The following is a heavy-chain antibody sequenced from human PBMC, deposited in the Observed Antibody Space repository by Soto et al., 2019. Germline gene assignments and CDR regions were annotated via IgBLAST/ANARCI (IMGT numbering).Heavy chain of an antibody. CDR2: INAGNGNT. CDR3: ARAPGGPGIAEY. J-gene: IGHJ4*02. V-gene: IGHV1-3*01. CDR1: GYTFTTYA. Sequence: ASVKVSCKASGYTFTTYAISWVRQAPGQGLEWMGWINAGNGNTKYSQKFQGRVTITRDTSASTAYMELSSLRSEDTAVYYCARAPGGPGIAEYWGQGTLVTVSS. D-gene: IGHD6-13*01.